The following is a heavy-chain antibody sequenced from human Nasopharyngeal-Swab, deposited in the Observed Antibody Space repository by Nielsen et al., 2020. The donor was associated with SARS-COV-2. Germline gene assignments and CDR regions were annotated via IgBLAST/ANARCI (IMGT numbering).Heavy chain of an antibody. J-gene: IGHJ4*02. CDR2: IWYDGSEK. Sequence: GESLKISCAASGFSFRDSAMHWVRRAPGKGPEWVAVIWYDGSEKYYVDSVKGRFTISRDNSKNTLYLQMNSLRAEDTAVYYCARDPPFSGWTLESWGQGTLVTVSS. D-gene: IGHD6-25*01. CDR3: ARDPPFSGWTLES. V-gene: IGHV3-33*01. CDR1: GFSFRDSA.